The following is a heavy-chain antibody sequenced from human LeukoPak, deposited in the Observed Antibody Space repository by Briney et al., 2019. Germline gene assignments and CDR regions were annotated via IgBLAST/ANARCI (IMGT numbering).Heavy chain of an antibody. CDR3: AREYYDILTGYSNAFDI. V-gene: IGHV3-11*01. CDR1: GFTFSDYY. J-gene: IGHJ3*02. Sequence: PGGSLRLSCAASGFTFSDYYMSWIRQAPGKGLEWVSYISSSGSTIYYADSVKGRFTISGDNAKNSLYLQMNSLRAEDTAVYYCAREYYDILTGYSNAFDIWGQGTMVTVSS. CDR2: ISSSGSTI. D-gene: IGHD3-9*01.